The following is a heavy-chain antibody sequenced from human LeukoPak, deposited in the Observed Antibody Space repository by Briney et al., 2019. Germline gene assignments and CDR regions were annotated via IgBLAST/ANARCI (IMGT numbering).Heavy chain of an antibody. Sequence: LSGGSLRLSCAASGFTVSSNYMNWVRQAPGKGLEWVSVIYSGGSTYYADSVKGRFTISRDNSMNTLYLQMNSLRAEDTAVYYCAREDSSGYRSFDYWGQGTLVTVSS. CDR3: AREDSSGYRSFDY. J-gene: IGHJ4*02. CDR1: GFTVSSNY. CDR2: IYSGGST. V-gene: IGHV3-53*01. D-gene: IGHD3-22*01.